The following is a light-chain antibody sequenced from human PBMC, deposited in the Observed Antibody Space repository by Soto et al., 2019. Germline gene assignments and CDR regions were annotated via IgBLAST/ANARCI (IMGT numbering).Light chain of an antibody. CDR1: QSLANSF. V-gene: IGKV3-11*01. CDR3: QQRSNWPPIT. CDR2: DTS. Sequence: EFVFTQSPGTLSLSPGERATLSCRASQSLANSFIAWYQQKPGQAPRLLIYDTSSRATGIPARFSGSGSGTDFTLTISSLEPEDFAVYYCQQRSNWPPITFGQGTRLEIK. J-gene: IGKJ5*01.